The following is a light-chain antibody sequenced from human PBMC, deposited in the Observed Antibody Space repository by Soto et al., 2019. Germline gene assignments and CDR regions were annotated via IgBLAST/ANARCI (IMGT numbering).Light chain of an antibody. CDR3: SSYTSSDTLV. Sequence: QSVLTQPASVSGSPGQSITISCTGTSSDVGGYNYVSWYQQHPGKAPKLMIYDVSNRPSGLSNRFSGSKSGNTASLTISGLQAEDEADYYCSSYTSSDTLVFGGGTKLTVL. CDR2: DVS. V-gene: IGLV2-14*01. J-gene: IGLJ2*01. CDR1: SSDVGGYNY.